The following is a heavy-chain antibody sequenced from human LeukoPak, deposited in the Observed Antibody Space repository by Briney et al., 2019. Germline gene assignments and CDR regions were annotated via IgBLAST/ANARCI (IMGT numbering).Heavy chain of an antibody. CDR3: ARADLRGDHFYYNMDV. J-gene: IGHJ6*03. D-gene: IGHD2-21*02. CDR2: IYHSGST. Sequence: SETLSLTCAVSGGSISSGGYSWSWIRQPPGKGLEWIGYIYHSGSTYYNPSLKSRVTISVDRSKNQFSLKLSSVTAADTAVYFCARADLRGDHFYYNMDVWGKGTTVTVSS. CDR1: GGSISSGGYS. V-gene: IGHV4-30-2*01.